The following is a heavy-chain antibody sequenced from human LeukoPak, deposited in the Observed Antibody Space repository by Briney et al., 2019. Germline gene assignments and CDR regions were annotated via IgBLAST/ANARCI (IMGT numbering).Heavy chain of an antibody. CDR3: ARGGGSYYDSSGLFDY. CDR1: GGSISSGSYY. J-gene: IGHJ4*02. D-gene: IGHD3-22*01. V-gene: IGHV4-61*01. CDR2: IYYSGST. Sequence: SETLSLTCTVSGGSISSGSYYWSWIRQPPGKGLEWIGYIYYSGSTNYNPSLKSRVTISVDTSKNQFSLKLSSVTAADTAVYYCARGGGSYYDSSGLFDYWGQGTLVTVSS.